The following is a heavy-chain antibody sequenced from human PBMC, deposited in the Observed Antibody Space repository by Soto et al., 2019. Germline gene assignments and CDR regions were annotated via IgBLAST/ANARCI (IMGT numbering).Heavy chain of an antibody. J-gene: IGHJ5*02. CDR1: GGTFSSYA. CDR3: AGGGWELPMCWFDP. Sequence: QVQLVQSGAEVKKPGSSVKVSCKASGGTFSSYAISWVRQAPGQGLEWMGGIIPIFGTANYAQKFQGRVTSTADECTSTAYMERSSLSSEDTAVYYRAGGGWELPMCWFDPWGQGTLVTVSS. CDR2: IIPIFGTA. V-gene: IGHV1-69*12. D-gene: IGHD1-26*01.